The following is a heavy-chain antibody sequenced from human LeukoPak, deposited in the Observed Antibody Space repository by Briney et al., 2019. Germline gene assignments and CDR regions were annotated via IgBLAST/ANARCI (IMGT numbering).Heavy chain of an antibody. Sequence: SETLSLTCAVYGGSSSGYYWSWIRQPPGKGLEWIGEINHSGSTNYNPSLKSRVTISVDTSKNQFSLKLSSVTAADTAVYYCARVPRFDAFDIWGQGTMVTVSS. D-gene: IGHD3-3*01. CDR3: ARVPRFDAFDI. V-gene: IGHV4-34*01. J-gene: IGHJ3*02. CDR2: INHSGST. CDR1: GGSSSGYY.